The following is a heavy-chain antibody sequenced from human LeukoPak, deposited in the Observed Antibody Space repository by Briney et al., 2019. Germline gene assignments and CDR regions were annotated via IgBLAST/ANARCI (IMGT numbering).Heavy chain of an antibody. V-gene: IGHV4-59*01. Sequence: SETLSLTCTVSGGSISSYYWSWIRQPPGKGLEWIGYIYYSGSTNYNPSLQSRVTISVDTSKNQFSLKLSSVTAADTAVYYCAREGQNGYTLDSWGQGTQVTVSS. CDR2: IYYSGST. D-gene: IGHD5-18*01. CDR1: GGSISSYY. CDR3: AREGQNGYTLDS. J-gene: IGHJ4*02.